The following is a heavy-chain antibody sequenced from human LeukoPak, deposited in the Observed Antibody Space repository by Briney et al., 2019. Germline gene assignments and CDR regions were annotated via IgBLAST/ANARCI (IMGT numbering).Heavy chain of an antibody. CDR2: MSYDGRNK. J-gene: IGHJ4*02. CDR3: ASEDYGDYTSRGGIDF. CDR1: GFTFSSYA. V-gene: IGHV3-30*04. D-gene: IGHD4-17*01. Sequence: PGGSLRLSCAASGFTFSSYAMHWVRQAPGKGLEWVAVMSYDGRNKYYADSVKGRFTISRDNSKNTLYLQMNSLRAEDTAVYYCASEDYGDYTSRGGIDFWGQGTLVTVSS.